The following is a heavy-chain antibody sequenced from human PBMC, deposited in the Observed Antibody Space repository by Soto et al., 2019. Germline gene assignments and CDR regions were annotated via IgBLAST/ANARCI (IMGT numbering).Heavy chain of an antibody. J-gene: IGHJ3*02. CDR1: GFTFSSYW. V-gene: IGHV3-7*01. CDR3: ARGGYSYVDAFDI. Sequence: PGGSLRLSCAASGFTFSSYWMSWVRQAPGKGLEWVANIKQDGSEKYYVDSVKGRFTISRDNAKNSLYLQMNSLRAEDTAVYYCARGGYSYVDAFDIWGQGTMVTVS. D-gene: IGHD5-18*01. CDR2: IKQDGSEK.